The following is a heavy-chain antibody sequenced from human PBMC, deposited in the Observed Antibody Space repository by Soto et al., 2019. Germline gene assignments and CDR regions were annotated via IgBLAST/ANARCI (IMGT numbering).Heavy chain of an antibody. Sequence: TVSGGSISSGGYYWSWIRQHPGKGLEWIGYIYYSGSTYYNPSLKSRVTISVDTSKNQFSLKLSSVTAADTAVYYCARTKVDTAMVEYFDYWGQGTLVTVSS. CDR1: GGSISSGGYY. J-gene: IGHJ4*02. D-gene: IGHD5-18*01. CDR3: ARTKVDTAMVEYFDY. CDR2: IYYSGST. V-gene: IGHV4-31*02.